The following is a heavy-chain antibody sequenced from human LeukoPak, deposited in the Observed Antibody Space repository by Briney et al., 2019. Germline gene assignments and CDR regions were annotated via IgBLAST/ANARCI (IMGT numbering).Heavy chain of an antibody. CDR3: AKVGYSSSWYDNYYYYMDV. D-gene: IGHD6-13*01. Sequence: GGSLRLSCAASGFTFSNTWMSWVRQAPGKGLEWVGRIKSKTDGGTTDYAAPVKGRFTISRDNSKNTLYLQMNSLRAEDTAVYYCAKVGYSSSWYDNYYYYMDVWGKGTTVTVSS. V-gene: IGHV3-15*01. CDR1: GFTFSNTW. J-gene: IGHJ6*03. CDR2: IKSKTDGGTT.